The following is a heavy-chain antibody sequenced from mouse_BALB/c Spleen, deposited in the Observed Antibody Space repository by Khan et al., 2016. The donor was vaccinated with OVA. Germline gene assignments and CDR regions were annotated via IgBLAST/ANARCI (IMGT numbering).Heavy chain of an antibody. CDR1: GYSFTGYF. J-gene: IGHJ2*01. CDR3: ARSYHCDFDY. V-gene: IGHV1-20*02. D-gene: IGHD1-1*01. CDR2: INPHIGET. Sequence: VQLKQSGPELVKPGASVKISCKASGYSFTGYFMNWVMQSHGKSLEWIGRINPHIGETFYNQKFKGQATFTVDASSSTAHLQLRSLASEDSAVYCCARSYHCDFDYWGQGTTLTVSS.